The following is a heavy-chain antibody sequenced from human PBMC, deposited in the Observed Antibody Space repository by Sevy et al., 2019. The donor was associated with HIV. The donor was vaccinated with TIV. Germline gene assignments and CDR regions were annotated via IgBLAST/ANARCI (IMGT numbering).Heavy chain of an antibody. D-gene: IGHD3-3*01. CDR1: GFTFSSYW. CDR2: IKQDGSEK. J-gene: IGHJ6*02. Sequence: GGFLRLSCAASGFTFSSYWMSWVRQAPGKGLEWVANIKQDGSEKYYVDSVKGRFTISRDNAKNSLYLQMNSLRAEDTAVYYCARDLTIFGSGMDVWGQGTTVTVSS. V-gene: IGHV3-7*01. CDR3: ARDLTIFGSGMDV.